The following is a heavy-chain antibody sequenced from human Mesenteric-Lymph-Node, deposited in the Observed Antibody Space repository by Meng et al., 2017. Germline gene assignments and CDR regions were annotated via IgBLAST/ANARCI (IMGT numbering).Heavy chain of an antibody. CDR2: MHARGDDI. CDR3: ARDRGIWDSL. J-gene: IGHJ1*01. V-gene: IGHV3-21*01. D-gene: IGHD2-15*01. CDR1: GFSLTSYT. Sequence: GESLKISCKVFGFSLTSYTMRWVRQAQGKGLELIASMHARGDDINYADSVKGRFTISRDNAANSLFLEMSSLRVEDTAMYYCARDRGIWDSLWGQGTLVTVSS.